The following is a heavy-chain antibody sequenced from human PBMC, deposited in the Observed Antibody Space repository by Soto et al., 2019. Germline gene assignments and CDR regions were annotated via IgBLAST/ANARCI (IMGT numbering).Heavy chain of an antibody. J-gene: IGHJ6*02. Sequence: ASVKVSCKASGYRFTRYGIAWVRQDPGQGPEWMGWISPYNGRTIFAQNAQGIVVLTTELSTNIVYSELRSLRPNHTTMYYCGRCRPDSYDLDVWGPGTTVTVSS. CDR1: GYRFTRYG. CDR3: GRCRPDSYDLDV. CDR2: ISPYNGRT. D-gene: IGHD5-12*01. V-gene: IGHV1-18*01.